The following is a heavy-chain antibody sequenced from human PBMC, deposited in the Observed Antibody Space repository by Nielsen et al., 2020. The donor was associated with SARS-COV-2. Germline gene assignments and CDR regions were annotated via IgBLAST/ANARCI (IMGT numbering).Heavy chain of an antibody. Sequence: SETLSLTCSVSGDSISGSDYYWTWIRQPPGRGLEWIGGIHYTGSTYYNPSLTSRATISVDTSKKQFSLRLSSVTAADTAVYYCARQSRWLANFDYWGQGTLVTVSS. CDR1: GDSISGSDYY. D-gene: IGHD6-19*01. CDR2: IHYTGST. CDR3: ARQSRWLANFDY. V-gene: IGHV4-39*01. J-gene: IGHJ4*02.